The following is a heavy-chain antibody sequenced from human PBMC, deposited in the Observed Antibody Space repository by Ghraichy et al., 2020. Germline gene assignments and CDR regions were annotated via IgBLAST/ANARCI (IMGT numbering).Heavy chain of an antibody. D-gene: IGHD4-17*01. CDR3: AKDPNGDYVGGFDF. CDR1: GFLFSHYA. V-gene: IGHV3-23*01. CDR2: IGASGSRT. J-gene: IGHJ3*01. Sequence: GGSLRLSCTASGFLFSHYAMSWVRQAPGMGLEWVSGIGASGSRTYYAESVKGRFTISRDKSKSTLYLQMNSLRDDDTAIYFCAKDPNGDYVGGFDFRGRGTAVTVSS.